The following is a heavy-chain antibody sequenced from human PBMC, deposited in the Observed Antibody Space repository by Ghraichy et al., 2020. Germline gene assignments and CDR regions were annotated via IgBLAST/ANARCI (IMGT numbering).Heavy chain of an antibody. CDR3: ARVGSSGLRYFDL. V-gene: IGHV4-59*01. Sequence: SETLSLTCTVSGGSISGYYWSWIRQSPEKGLEWIDYIYYSGSTNYNPSLKSRVTMSVDTSKNQFSLRLSSVTAADTAVYYCARVGSSGLRYFDLWGRGTLVTVSS. J-gene: IGHJ2*01. CDR2: IYYSGST. CDR1: GGSISGYY. D-gene: IGHD3-22*01.